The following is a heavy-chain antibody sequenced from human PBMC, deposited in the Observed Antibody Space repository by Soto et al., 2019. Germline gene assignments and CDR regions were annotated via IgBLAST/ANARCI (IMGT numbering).Heavy chain of an antibody. V-gene: IGHV1-2*02. CDR2: INPKFGDT. CDR1: GYTFTAYY. D-gene: IGHD3-10*01. Sequence: QVQLVQSGAEVKEPGDSVRVSCEASGYTFTAYYIHWVRQAPGQGLEWMGWINPKFGDTTYAQDFQGRVTMTRDISISTVYMELSRLTSDDTAIYYCARNMDYYYGPGSGNGHGVWGQGTTVTVFS. CDR3: ARNMDYYYGPGSGNGHGV. J-gene: IGHJ6*02.